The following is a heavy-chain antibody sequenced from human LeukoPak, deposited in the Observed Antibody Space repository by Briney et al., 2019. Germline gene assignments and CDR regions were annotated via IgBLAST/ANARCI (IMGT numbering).Heavy chain of an antibody. J-gene: IGHJ5*02. CDR1: GFTFDDYG. CDR3: ARDGRYYDFWSGYYFSNWFDP. D-gene: IGHD3-3*01. V-gene: IGHV3-20*04. Sequence: PGGSLRLSCAASGFTFDDYGMSWVRQAPGKGLEWVSGINWNGGSTVYADSVKGRFTISRDNAKNSLYLQMNSLRAEDTALYYCARDGRYYDFWSGYYFSNWFDPWGQGTLVTVSS. CDR2: INWNGGST.